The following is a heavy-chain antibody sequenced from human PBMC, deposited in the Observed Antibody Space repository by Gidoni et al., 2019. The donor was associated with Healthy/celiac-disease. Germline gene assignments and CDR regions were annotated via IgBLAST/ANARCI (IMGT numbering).Heavy chain of an antibody. J-gene: IGHJ6*02. D-gene: IGHD3-10*01. Sequence: QVQLQQWGAGLLKPSETLSLTCAVYGGSFSGYYWSWIRQPPGKGLEWIGEINHSGSTNYNPSLKSRVTIAVDTSKNQFSLKLSSVTAADTAVYYCARGGGSSLGPYYYGMDVWGQGTTVTVSS. V-gene: IGHV4-34*01. CDR2: INHSGST. CDR1: GGSFSGYY. CDR3: ARGGGSSLGPYYYGMDV.